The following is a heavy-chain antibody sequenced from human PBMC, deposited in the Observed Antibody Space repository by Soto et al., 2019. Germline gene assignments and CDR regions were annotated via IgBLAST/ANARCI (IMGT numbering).Heavy chain of an antibody. J-gene: IGHJ5*02. CDR3: ARAHSSGWYRIDP. CDR2: IYHSGST. CDR1: GYSISSGYY. V-gene: IGHV4-38-2*01. Sequence: SETLSLTCAVSGYSISSGYYWGWIRQPPGKGLEWIGSIYHSGSTYYNPSLKSRVTISVDTSKNQFSLKLSSVTAADTAVYYCARAHSSGWYRIDPWGQGTPVTVSS. D-gene: IGHD6-19*01.